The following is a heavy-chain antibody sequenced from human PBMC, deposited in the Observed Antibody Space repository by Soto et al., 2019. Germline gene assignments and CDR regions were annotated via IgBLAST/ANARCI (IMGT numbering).Heavy chain of an antibody. CDR3: AGKDYYDSSGYPGGYDFDY. CDR1: GGSISSSSYY. J-gene: IGHJ4*02. Sequence: QLQLQESGPGLVKPSETLSLTCTVSGGSISSSSYYWGWIRQPPGKGLEWIGSIYYSESTYYNPSLKSRVTISVDTSKNQFSLRLSSVTAADTAVYYCAGKDYYDSSGYPGGYDFDYRGQGTLVTVSS. V-gene: IGHV4-39*01. CDR2: IYYSEST. D-gene: IGHD3-22*01.